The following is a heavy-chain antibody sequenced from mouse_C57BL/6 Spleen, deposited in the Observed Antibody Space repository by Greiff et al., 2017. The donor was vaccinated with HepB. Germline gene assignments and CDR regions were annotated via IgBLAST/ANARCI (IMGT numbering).Heavy chain of an antibody. J-gene: IGHJ3*01. CDR1: GFTFSDYG. Sequence: EVQGVESGGGLVKPGGSLKLSCAASGFTFSDYGMHWVRQAPEKGLEWVAYISSGSSTIYYADTVKGRFTISRDNAKNTLFLQRTSLRSEDTAMYYCAREGAGYVFAYWGQGTLVTVSA. D-gene: IGHD3-2*02. V-gene: IGHV5-17*01. CDR3: AREGAGYVFAY. CDR2: ISSGSSTI.